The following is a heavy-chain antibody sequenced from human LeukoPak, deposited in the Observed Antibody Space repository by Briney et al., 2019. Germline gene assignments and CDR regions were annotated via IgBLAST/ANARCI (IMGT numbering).Heavy chain of an antibody. CDR1: GYTFTSNY. V-gene: IGHV1-46*01. D-gene: IGHD3-22*01. CDR3: AILVMDYYDPFDY. J-gene: IGHJ4*02. CDR2: ISPSGGST. Sequence: ASVKVSCKAFGYTFTSNYMHWVRQAPGQGPEWMGVISPSGGSTTYAQKFQGRVTITADESTSTAYMELSSLRSEDTAVYYCAILVMDYYDPFDYWGQGTLVTVSS.